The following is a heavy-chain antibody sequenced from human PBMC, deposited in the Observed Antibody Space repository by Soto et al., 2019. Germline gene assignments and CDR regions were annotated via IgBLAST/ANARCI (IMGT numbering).Heavy chain of an antibody. V-gene: IGHV4-39*02. Sequence: SETLSLTCTVSGHSISSSTYYWGWLRQPPGRGLEWIGSVYYGENTYYNPSLKSRVTISVDTSKNLFSLNLSSVTAADTAMYYCARPQFSGTYHDPFKIWGPGTMVT. D-gene: IGHD1-26*01. CDR1: GHSISSSTYY. CDR2: VYYGENT. J-gene: IGHJ3*02. CDR3: ARPQFSGTYHDPFKI.